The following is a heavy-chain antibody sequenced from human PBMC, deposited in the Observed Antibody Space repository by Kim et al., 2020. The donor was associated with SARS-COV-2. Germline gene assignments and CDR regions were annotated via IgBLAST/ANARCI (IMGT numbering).Heavy chain of an antibody. V-gene: IGHV4-31*02. D-gene: IGHD1-26*01. CDR2: T. CDR3: ARRSGSYSNDY. J-gene: IGHJ4*02. Sequence: TYYNPSLKGRVTISVDTSKSQFSLEVRSVTAADTAVYYCARRSGSYSNDYWGQGTLVTVSS.